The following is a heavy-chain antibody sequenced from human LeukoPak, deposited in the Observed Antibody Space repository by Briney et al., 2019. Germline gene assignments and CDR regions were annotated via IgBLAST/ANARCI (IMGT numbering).Heavy chain of an antibody. D-gene: IGHD2-15*01. V-gene: IGHV3-7*05. CDR2: INEDGSER. Sequence: GGSLRLSCAASGVRFSSYWMTWVRQAPGKGLEWVAYINEDGSERYYVDSVKGRFTISRDNAKKSLNLQMNSLTVEDTAAYYCATERLLDYWGQGTLVTVSS. CDR1: GVRFSSYW. CDR3: ATERLLDY. J-gene: IGHJ4*02.